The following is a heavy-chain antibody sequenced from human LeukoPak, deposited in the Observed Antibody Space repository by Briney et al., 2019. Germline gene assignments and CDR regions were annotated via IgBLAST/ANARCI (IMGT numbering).Heavy chain of an antibody. CDR3: ESELYHGSGINWFDP. CDR2: INQSGST. V-gene: IGHV4-34*01. CDR1: GGSFSGYY. J-gene: IGHJ5*02. D-gene: IGHD3-10*01. Sequence: SETLSLTCAVCGGSFSGYYWSWIRQPPAKRREGIGEINQSGSTNYNPSLQSRVTISVDTSKNQFYLKLSSVTAAATAVSSCESELYHGSGINWFDPWGQGTLVTVSS.